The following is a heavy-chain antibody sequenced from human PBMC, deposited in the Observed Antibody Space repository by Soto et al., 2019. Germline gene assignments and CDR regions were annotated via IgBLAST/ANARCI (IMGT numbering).Heavy chain of an antibody. J-gene: IGHJ4*02. Sequence: EVQLVESGGGLVQPGRSLRLSCTTSGFTFGDYAMSWFRQAPGKGLEWVGFIRSKTYGGTPEYAASVKGRFTISRDDSNNIAYLQINSLKTEDTAVYYCTRDRYGDYDLDSWGQGTLVTVSS. CDR3: TRDRYGDYDLDS. D-gene: IGHD4-17*01. V-gene: IGHV3-49*03. CDR1: GFTFGDYA. CDR2: IRSKTYGGTP.